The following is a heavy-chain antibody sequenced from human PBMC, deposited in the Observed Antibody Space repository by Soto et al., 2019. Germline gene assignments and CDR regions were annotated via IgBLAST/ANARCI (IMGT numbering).Heavy chain of an antibody. J-gene: IGHJ6*02. D-gene: IGHD3-22*01. Sequence: EASVKVSCKASGYTFTSYAMHWVRQAPGQRLEWMGGIIPIFGTPNYAQKFQDRVTITADESTTTVYMEVRSLTSEDTAVYYCARGDATKIVVTTYYGMDVWGQGTTVTV. CDR2: IIPIFGTP. V-gene: IGHV1-69*13. CDR1: GYTFTSYA. CDR3: ARGDATKIVVTTYYGMDV.